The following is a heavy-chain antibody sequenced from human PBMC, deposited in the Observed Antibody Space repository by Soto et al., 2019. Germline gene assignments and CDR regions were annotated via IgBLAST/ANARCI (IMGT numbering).Heavy chain of an antibody. V-gene: IGHV4-34*01. D-gene: IGHD2-2*03. CDR1: GWSGGSLSGYY. CDR3: ARLNGYCVSTGCHGYYGMDV. CDR2: INHSGST. J-gene: IGHJ6*02. Sequence: PSETLSLTCAVNGWSGGSLSGYYWSWIRQPPGKGLEWIGEINHSGSTNYNPSLKSRVTISVDTSKNQFSLKLSSVTAADTAVYYCARLNGYCVSTGCHGYYGMDVWGQGTTVTVS.